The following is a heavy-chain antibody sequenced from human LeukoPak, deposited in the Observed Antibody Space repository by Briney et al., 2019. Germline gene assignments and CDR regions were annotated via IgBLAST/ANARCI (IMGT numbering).Heavy chain of an antibody. J-gene: IGHJ6*04. V-gene: IGHV1-24*01. D-gene: IGHD3-10*01. CDR3: ATGGITMVRGVIITGPYGMDV. Sequence: GASGKVSCKVSGYTLTELSMHWVRQAPGKGLEWMGGFDPEDGETMYAQKFQGRVTMTEDTSTDTAYMELSSLRSEDTAVYYCATGGITMVRGVIITGPYGMDVWGKGTTVTVSS. CDR2: FDPEDGET. CDR1: GYTLTELS.